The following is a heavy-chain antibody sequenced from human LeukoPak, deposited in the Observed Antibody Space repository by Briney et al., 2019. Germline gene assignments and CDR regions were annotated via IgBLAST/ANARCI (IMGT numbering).Heavy chain of an antibody. J-gene: IGHJ4*02. CDR2: IKRNSGGR. CDR3: VTDCCSTICYRDY. Sequence: GASVKVSCKASGYTFTVYYMQWVRQAPGEGVGWVGWIKRNSGGRNYAQKFWGRVSMTRDTSISTAYMELCRVRSDETRVYYSVTDCCSTICYRDYWGQGTLVTVSS. D-gene: IGHD2-2*01. CDR1: GYTFTVYY. V-gene: IGHV1-2*02.